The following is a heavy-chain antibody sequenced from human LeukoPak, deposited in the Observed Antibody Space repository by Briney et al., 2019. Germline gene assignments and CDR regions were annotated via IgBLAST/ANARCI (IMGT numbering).Heavy chain of an antibody. V-gene: IGHV4-39*07. CDR3: ARDWGSRGAFDI. CDR2: IYYSGST. CDR1: GGSISSSSYY. Sequence: SETLSLTCTVSGGSISSSSYYWGWIRQPPGKGLEWIGSIYYSGSTYYNPSLKSRVTISVDTSKNQFSLKLSSVTAADTAVYYCARDWGSRGAFDIWGQGTMVSVSS. D-gene: IGHD6-13*01. J-gene: IGHJ3*02.